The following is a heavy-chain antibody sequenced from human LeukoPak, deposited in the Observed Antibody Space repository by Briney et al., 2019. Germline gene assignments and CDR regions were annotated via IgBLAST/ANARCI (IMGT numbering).Heavy chain of an antibody. CDR3: ARVGRVVPAAVDPD. D-gene: IGHD2-2*01. CDR2: IYSGGST. V-gene: IGHV3-53*01. Sequence: GGSLRLSCAASGFTVSSNYMSWVRQAPGKGLEWVSLIYSGGSTYYADSVKGRFTISRDNAKNSLYLQMNSLRAEDTAVYYCARVGRVVPAAVDPDWGQGTLVTVSS. CDR1: GFTVSSNY. J-gene: IGHJ4*02.